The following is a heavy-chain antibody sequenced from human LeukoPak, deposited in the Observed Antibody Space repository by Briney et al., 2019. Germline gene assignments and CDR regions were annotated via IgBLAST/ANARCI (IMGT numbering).Heavy chain of an antibody. Sequence: GGSLRLSCTASGFTFSNYAMSWVRQAPGKGLEWVSTISGSDGSTYYADSVKGRFTISRDNSKNTLYLQMNSLRVEDTAIYYCAKGRGYCTGGSCYPDYWGQGTLVTVSS. CDR1: GFTFSNYA. J-gene: IGHJ4*02. CDR3: AKGRGYCTGGSCYPDY. V-gene: IGHV3-23*01. D-gene: IGHD2-15*01. CDR2: ISGSDGST.